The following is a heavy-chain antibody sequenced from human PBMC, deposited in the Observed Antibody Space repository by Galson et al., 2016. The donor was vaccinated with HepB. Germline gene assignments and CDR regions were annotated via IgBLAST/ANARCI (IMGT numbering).Heavy chain of an antibody. CDR2: LFHLGNT. CDR1: GDSISGSRYF. D-gene: IGHD1-1*01. Sequence: SETLSLTCSVSGDSISGSRYFWGWIRQPPGKGLEWIGSLFHLGNTFYNPSLNNRVTMSVDTSTNQFSLRLRSVTAADSAVYYCANFAHFGGTWNEGWFATWGQGSLVTVS. V-gene: IGHV4-39*01. J-gene: IGHJ5*02. CDR3: ANFAHFGGTWNEGWFAT.